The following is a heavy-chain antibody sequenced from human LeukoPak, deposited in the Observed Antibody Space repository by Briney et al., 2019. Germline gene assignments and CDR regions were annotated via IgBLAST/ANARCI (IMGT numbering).Heavy chain of an antibody. J-gene: IGHJ3*02. CDR2: IYYSGST. CDR1: GGSISVGGYS. Sequence: PSETLSLTCAVSGGSISVGGYSWSWIRQPPGKGLEWTGYIYYSGSTYYNPSLKSRVTMSLDRSKNRFSLKLNSVTAADTAVYYCALMTTMTTRAFDIWGQGTMVTVSS. CDR3: ALMTTMTTRAFDI. D-gene: IGHD4-17*01. V-gene: IGHV4-30-2*01.